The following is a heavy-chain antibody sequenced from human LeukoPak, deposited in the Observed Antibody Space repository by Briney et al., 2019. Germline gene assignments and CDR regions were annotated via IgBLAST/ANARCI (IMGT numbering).Heavy chain of an antibody. CDR2: ISGSGGST. CDR3: AKDVEQQPVRVGAFDI. Sequence: PGWSLRLSCAASGFTFSSYAMSWVRQAPGKGLEWVSAISGSGGSTYYADSVKGRFTISRDNSKNTLYLQMNSLRAEDTAVYYCAKDVEQQPVRVGAFDIWGQGTMVTVSS. D-gene: IGHD6-13*01. CDR1: GFTFSSYA. V-gene: IGHV3-23*01. J-gene: IGHJ3*02.